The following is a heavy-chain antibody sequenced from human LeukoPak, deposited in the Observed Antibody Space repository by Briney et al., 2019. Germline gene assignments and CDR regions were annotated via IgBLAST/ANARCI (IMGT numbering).Heavy chain of an antibody. J-gene: IGHJ4*02. CDR3: ARDPGVPPSDY. CDR2: IYTSGST. V-gene: IGHV4-61*02. D-gene: IGHD2-2*01. Sequence: SETLSLTCTVSGGSISSGSYYWSWIRQPAGKGLEWIGRIYTSGSTNYNPSLKSRVTMSVDTSKNQFSLKLSSVTAADTAVYYCARDPGVPPSDYWGQGTLVTVSS. CDR1: GGSISSGSYY.